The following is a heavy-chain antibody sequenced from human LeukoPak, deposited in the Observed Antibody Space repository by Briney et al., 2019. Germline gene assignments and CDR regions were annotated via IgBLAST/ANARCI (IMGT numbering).Heavy chain of an antibody. D-gene: IGHD3-22*01. J-gene: IGHJ4*02. Sequence: SETPSLTCTVSGYSISSGYYWGWIRQPPGKGLEWIGNIYHSGSTNYNSSLKSRVTISVDTSKNQFSLKLNSVTAADTAVYYCARGDYYDSSGYYYYWGQGTLVTVSS. CDR3: ARGDYYDSSGYYYY. CDR1: GYSISSGYY. V-gene: IGHV4-38-2*02. CDR2: IYHSGST.